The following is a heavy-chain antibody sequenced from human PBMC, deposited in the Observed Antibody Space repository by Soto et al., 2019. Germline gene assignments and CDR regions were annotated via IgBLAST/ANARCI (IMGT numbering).Heavy chain of an antibody. CDR1: GYTFTGYY. CDR2: INPNSGGT. V-gene: IGHV1-2*04. D-gene: IGHD3-3*01. CDR3: ARDITYYDFWSGYYTGRTDSYYYGMDV. Sequence: ASVKVSCKASGYTFTGYYMHWVRQAPGQGLEWMGWINPNSGGTNYAQKFQGWVTMTRDTSISTAYMELSRLRSDDTAVYYCARDITYYDFWSGYYTGRTDSYYYGMDVWGQGTTVTVSS. J-gene: IGHJ6*02.